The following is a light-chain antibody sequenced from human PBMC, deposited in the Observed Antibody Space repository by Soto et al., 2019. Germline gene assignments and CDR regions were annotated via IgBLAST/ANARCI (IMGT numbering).Light chain of an antibody. CDR1: SSNIGSNT. J-gene: IGLJ2*01. V-gene: IGLV1-44*01. CDR3: AAWDDSLKAVL. Sequence: QSVLTQPPSASGTPGQRVTISCSGSSSNIGSNTVNWYQQLPGTAPKLLIFSNNQRPSGVPDRFSGSRSGTSASLAISGLQSGDEANYYCAAWDDSLKAVLVGGGTKLTVL. CDR2: SNN.